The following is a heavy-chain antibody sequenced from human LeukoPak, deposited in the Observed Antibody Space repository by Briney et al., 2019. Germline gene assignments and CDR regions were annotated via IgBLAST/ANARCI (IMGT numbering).Heavy chain of an antibody. V-gene: IGHV4-38-2*01. Sequence: NASETLSLTCAVSGYSISSGYYWGWLRQPPGKGLEWIGSIYHSGSTYYNPSLKSRVTISVDTSKNQFSLKLSSVTAADTAVYYCARGFGEKFDYWGQGTLVTVSS. J-gene: IGHJ4*02. CDR3: ARGFGEKFDY. CDR2: IYHSGST. D-gene: IGHD4-17*01. CDR1: GYSISSGYY.